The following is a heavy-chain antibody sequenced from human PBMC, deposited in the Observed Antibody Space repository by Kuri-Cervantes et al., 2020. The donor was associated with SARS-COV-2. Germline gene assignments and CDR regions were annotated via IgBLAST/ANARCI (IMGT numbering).Heavy chain of an antibody. D-gene: IGHD3-22*01. CDR1: GVSVGSSRYY. V-gene: IGHV4-39*01. CDR3: ATSYYYDSSGYYGWFDP. Sequence: GSLRLSCTVSGVSVGSSRYYWGWIRQPPGKGLEWLGTIYYSGSTYYNPSLKSRVTISVDTSWNQFSQKLSSVTASDTAVYYCATSYYYDSSGYYGWFDPWGQGTMVTVSS. J-gene: IGHJ5*01. CDR2: IYYSGST.